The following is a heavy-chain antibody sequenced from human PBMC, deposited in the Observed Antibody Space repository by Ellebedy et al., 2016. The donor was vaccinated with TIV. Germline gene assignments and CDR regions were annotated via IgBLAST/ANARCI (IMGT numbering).Heavy chain of an antibody. CDR3: ARVAREFDH. CDR1: GYTFTIYY. J-gene: IGHJ4*02. CDR2: INTSGGST. Sequence: ASVKVSCXASGYTFTIYYMHWVRQAPGQGLEWMGIINTSGGSTSYAQKFQGRVTMTSDTSTSTVYMELSSLRSEDTAVYYCARVAREFDHWGQGTLVTVSS. V-gene: IGHV1-46*01.